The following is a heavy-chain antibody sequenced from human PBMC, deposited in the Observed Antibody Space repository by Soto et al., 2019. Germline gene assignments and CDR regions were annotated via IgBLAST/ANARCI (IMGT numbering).Heavy chain of an antibody. V-gene: IGHV1-46*01. CDR2: INPSGGST. CDR3: ARGSGILTGYYYYYGMDV. CDR1: GYTFTSYA. J-gene: IGHJ6*02. D-gene: IGHD3-9*01. Sequence: ASVKVSCKASGYTFTSYAMHWVRQAPGQRLEWMGWINPSGGSTSYAQKFQGRVTMTRDTSTSTVYMELSSLRSEDTAVYYCARGSGILTGYYYYYGMDVWGQGTTVTVSS.